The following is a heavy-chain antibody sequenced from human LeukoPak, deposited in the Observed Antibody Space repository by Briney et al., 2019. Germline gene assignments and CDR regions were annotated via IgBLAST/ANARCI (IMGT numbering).Heavy chain of an antibody. Sequence: GESLKISCEASGYSFTSYWIGWVRQMPGKGLEWMGIIYPGDSDTRYSPSFQGQVTISADKSISTAYLQWSSLKASDTAMYYCARHVDTAMVNWFDPWGQGTLVTVSS. CDR2: IYPGDSDT. D-gene: IGHD5-18*01. V-gene: IGHV5-51*01. J-gene: IGHJ5*02. CDR1: GYSFTSYW. CDR3: ARHVDTAMVNWFDP.